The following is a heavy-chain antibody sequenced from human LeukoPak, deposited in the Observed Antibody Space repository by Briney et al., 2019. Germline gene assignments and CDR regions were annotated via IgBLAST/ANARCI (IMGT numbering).Heavy chain of an antibody. CDR1: AGSFSGNY. CDR2: INRGGST. D-gene: IGHD3/OR15-3a*01. Sequence: SSETLSLTCAVDAGSFSGNYWSWIRQPPGKGLEWIGEINRGGSTNYNPSLKSRVSISADTSKKQFSLKLNSVTAADTAVYYCARGRGTGSYYGYWGQGTLVTVSS. J-gene: IGHJ4*02. V-gene: IGHV4-34*01. CDR3: ARGRGTGSYYGY.